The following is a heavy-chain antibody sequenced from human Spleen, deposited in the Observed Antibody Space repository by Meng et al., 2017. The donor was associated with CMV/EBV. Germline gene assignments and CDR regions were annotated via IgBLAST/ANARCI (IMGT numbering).Heavy chain of an antibody. CDR2: TIPIFGTA. Sequence: SVKVSCKASGGTFSSHAISWVRQAPGQGLEWMGGTIPIFGTANYAQKFQGRVTITTDESTSTAYMELSSLRSEDTAVYYCVRLVRSGSYMVSDDYWGQGTLVTVSS. CDR3: VRLVRSGSYMVSDDY. V-gene: IGHV1-69*05. J-gene: IGHJ4*02. D-gene: IGHD1-26*01. CDR1: GGTFSSHA.